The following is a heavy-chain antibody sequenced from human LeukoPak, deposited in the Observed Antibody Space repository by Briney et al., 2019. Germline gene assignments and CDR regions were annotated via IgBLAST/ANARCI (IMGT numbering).Heavy chain of an antibody. V-gene: IGHV4-59*12. D-gene: IGHD3-10*01. CDR2: IYYSGST. J-gene: IGHJ5*02. CDR3: ARDSGTTGEVKFDP. CDR1: GGSISSFY. Sequence: SETLSLTCTVSGGSISSFYWNWIRQPPGKGREWIGYIYYSGSTNYNPSLKSRVTISVDTSKNQFSLKLSSVTAADTAVYYCARDSGTTGEVKFDPWGQGTLVTVSS.